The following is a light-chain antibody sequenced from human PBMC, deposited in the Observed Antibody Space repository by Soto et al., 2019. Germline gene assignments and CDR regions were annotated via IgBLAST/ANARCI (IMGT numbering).Light chain of an antibody. CDR1: SSNIGAGYD. J-gene: IGLJ1*01. CDR3: QSYDNSLSSSGV. CDR2: GNS. Sequence: QSVLTQPPSVSGAPGQRVTISCTGSSSNIGAGYDVHWYQQLPGTAPKLLIYGNSNRPSGVPDRFSGSKSGTSASLAITGLQAEDEADYYCQSYDNSLSSSGVFGTGTQLTVL. V-gene: IGLV1-40*01.